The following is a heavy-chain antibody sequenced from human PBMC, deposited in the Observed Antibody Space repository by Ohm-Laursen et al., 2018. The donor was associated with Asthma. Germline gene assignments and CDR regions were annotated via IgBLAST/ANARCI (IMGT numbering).Heavy chain of an antibody. Sequence: SLRLSCAASRFTFSTYGMHWVRQAPGKGLERVAVISYDGSDKYSADSVKGRFTISRDNSKNTLYLQMDGLRSEDTAVYYCAREYDYSIDPWGQGTLVTVSS. V-gene: IGHV3-30*03. D-gene: IGHD4-11*01. CDR2: ISYDGSDK. J-gene: IGHJ5*02. CDR3: AREYDYSIDP. CDR1: RFTFSTYG.